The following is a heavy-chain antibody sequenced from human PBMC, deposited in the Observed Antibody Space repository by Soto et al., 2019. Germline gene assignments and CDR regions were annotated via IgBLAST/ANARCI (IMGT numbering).Heavy chain of an antibody. V-gene: IGHV1-69*06. CDR1: GGTFSSHG. J-gene: IGHJ4*02. D-gene: IGHD6-25*01. CDR3: ANARSAQYFDS. CDR2: IMPTFGSA. Sequence: SVKVSCKASGGTFSSHGIAWVRQVPGQGLEWVGGIMPTFGSATYAPRLQGRATLSADKSMRTAYMELRSQRSTDRAVYYCANARSAQYFDSWGQGTLVTVSS.